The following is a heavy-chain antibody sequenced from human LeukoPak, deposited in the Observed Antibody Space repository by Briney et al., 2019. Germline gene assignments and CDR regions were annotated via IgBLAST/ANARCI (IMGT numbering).Heavy chain of an antibody. CDR3: ARVEETYYDFWSGYSYNWFDP. Sequence: ASETLSLTCTVSGGSTSSSSYYWGWIRQPPGKGLEWIGSIYYSGSTYYNPSLKSRVTISVDTSKNQFSLKLSSVTAADTAVYYCARVEETYYDFWSGYSYNWFDPWGQGTLVTVSS. CDR1: GGSTSSSSYY. CDR2: IYYSGST. V-gene: IGHV4-39*07. J-gene: IGHJ5*02. D-gene: IGHD3-3*01.